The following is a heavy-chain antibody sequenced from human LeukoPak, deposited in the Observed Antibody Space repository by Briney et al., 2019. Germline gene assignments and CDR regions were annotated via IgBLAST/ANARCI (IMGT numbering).Heavy chain of an antibody. V-gene: IGHV3-23*01. CDR2: ISGSGGST. CDR1: GFTFSSYG. Sequence: GGTLRLSCAASGFTFSSYGMSWVRQAPGKGLEWVSAISGSGGSTYYADSVKGRFTISRDNSKNTLYLQMNSLRAEDTAVYYCAKDTSVVTPKVTFDYWGQGTLVTVSS. CDR3: AKDTSVVTPKVTFDY. D-gene: IGHD2-2*01. J-gene: IGHJ4*02.